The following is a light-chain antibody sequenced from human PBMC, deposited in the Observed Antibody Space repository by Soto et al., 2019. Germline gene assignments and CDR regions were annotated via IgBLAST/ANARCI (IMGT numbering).Light chain of an antibody. CDR2: RAS. CDR3: QQYYNYWT. CDR1: QSISNW. V-gene: IGKV1-5*03. J-gene: IGKJ1*01. Sequence: DIQMTQSPSTLSASVGDRVTITCRASQSISNWLAWYQQKPGKAPKLLIYRASSLESGVPSRFGGSGSGTEFTLTINSLQPDDFATYYCQQYYNYWTFGQGTKVEIK.